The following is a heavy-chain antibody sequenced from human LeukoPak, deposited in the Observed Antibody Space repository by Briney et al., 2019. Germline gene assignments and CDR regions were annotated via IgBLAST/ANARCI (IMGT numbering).Heavy chain of an antibody. V-gene: IGHV3-33*01. Sequence: GGSLRLSCVASGFTFSRFNMHWVRQAPGKGLEWVSLIWYDGTDTYYADSVKGRFTISRDDSKNTAYLQMNSLRAEDTALYYCGRGFLDFYYWGHGTLVPVFS. D-gene: IGHD3-3*01. J-gene: IGHJ4*01. CDR1: GFTFSRFN. CDR2: IWYDGTDT. CDR3: GRGFLDFYY.